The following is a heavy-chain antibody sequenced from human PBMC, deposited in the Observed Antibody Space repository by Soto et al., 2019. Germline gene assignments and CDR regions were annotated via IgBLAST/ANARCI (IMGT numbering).Heavy chain of an antibody. Sequence: QIQLVQSGAEVKRPGASVKVSCKASGYTFSTHGITSVRQAPGQGLEWMGWISAFNGNSKYAQKFQGRVTMTTDTSTATAYMELRSLRFDDTAVYYCAKGVYDYTFWGQGTLVTVSS. CDR3: AKGVYDYTF. J-gene: IGHJ4*02. CDR2: ISAFNGNS. CDR1: GYTFSTHG. V-gene: IGHV1-18*01. D-gene: IGHD4-4*01.